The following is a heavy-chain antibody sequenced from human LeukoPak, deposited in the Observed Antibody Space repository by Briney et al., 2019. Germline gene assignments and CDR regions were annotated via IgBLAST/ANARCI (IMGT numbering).Heavy chain of an antibody. D-gene: IGHD3-22*01. J-gene: IGHJ4*02. CDR2: IVVGSDNT. Sequence: VASVKVSCKASGFTFTSSAVQWVRQARGQRLEWIGWIVVGSDNTNYAQKFQERVTITRDMSTSTAYMELSSLRSEDTAVYYCAASPDYYDSSGYSYYFDYWGQGTLVTVSS. CDR3: AASPDYYDSSGYSYYFDY. V-gene: IGHV1-58*01. CDR1: GFTFTSSA.